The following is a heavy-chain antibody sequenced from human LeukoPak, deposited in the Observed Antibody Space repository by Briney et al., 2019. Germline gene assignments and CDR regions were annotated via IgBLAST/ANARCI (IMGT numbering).Heavy chain of an antibody. D-gene: IGHD3-22*01. J-gene: IGHJ5*02. CDR3: VRRAFDSSGNYPFDP. CDR1: GFSFSSYW. V-gene: IGHV3-74*01. Sequence: GGSLRLSCAASGFSFSSYWMHWVRQAPGKGLVWVARIKSDESTTSYADSVKGRFTISRDNAKNTLYLQMNSLRAEDTAVYYCVRRAFDSSGNYPFDPWGQGTLVTASS. CDR2: IKSDESTT.